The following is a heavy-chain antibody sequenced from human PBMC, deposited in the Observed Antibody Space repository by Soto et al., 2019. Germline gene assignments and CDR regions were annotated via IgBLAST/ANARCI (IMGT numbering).Heavy chain of an antibody. V-gene: IGHV4-59*01. CDR1: GGSISSYY. CDR3: ARSYITGTPFDH. J-gene: IGHJ5*02. CDR2: IYYSGST. D-gene: IGHD1-20*01. Sequence: ETLSLTCTVSGGSISSYYWSWIRQPPGKGLEWIGYIYYSGSTNYNPSLKSRVTISVDTSKNQFSLKLSSVTAADTAVYYCARSYITGTPFDHWGQGTLVTVSS.